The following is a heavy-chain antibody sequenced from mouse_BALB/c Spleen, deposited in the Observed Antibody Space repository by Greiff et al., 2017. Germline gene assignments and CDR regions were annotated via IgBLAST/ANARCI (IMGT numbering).Heavy chain of an antibody. J-gene: IGHJ2*01. D-gene: IGHD4-1*01. CDR3: ARNWDY. CDR2: ISSGGST. V-gene: IGHV5-6-5*01. Sequence: EVKLMESGGGLVKPGGSLKLSCAASGFTFSSYAMSWVRQTPEKRLEWVASISSGGSTYYPDSVKGRFTISIDNARNILYLQMSSLRSEDTAMYYCARNWDYWGQGTTLTVSS. CDR1: GFTFSSYA.